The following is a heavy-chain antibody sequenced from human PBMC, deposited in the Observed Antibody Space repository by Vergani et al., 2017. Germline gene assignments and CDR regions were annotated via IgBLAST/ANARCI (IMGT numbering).Heavy chain of an antibody. Sequence: QVQLQEPGPGLVKPSETLSPTCTVPGGPISSNYWSWIRQPPGKRLEWNGYIYYSGSTNYNPSLKSRVTISVDTSKNQFSLKLSSVTAADTAMYYCARDRVGATGFDYWGQGTLVTVSS. CDR1: GGPISSNY. D-gene: IGHD1-26*01. CDR2: IYYSGST. CDR3: ARDRVGATGFDY. J-gene: IGHJ4*02. V-gene: IGHV4-59*01.